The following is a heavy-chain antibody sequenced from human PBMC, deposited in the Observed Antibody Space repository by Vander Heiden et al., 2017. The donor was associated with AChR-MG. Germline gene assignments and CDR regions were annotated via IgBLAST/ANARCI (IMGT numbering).Heavy chain of an antibody. J-gene: IGHJ3*02. Sequence: EVQLLESGGDLIQPGESLRLSCVASGFTFSSYGMTWLRQAPGKGLEWVSSISGSGATTYYSYSVKGRFTISRDNSKNTLYLHIHRMRVEDTAVCCCAMMPLGAAYDIRG. CDR1: GFTFSSYG. CDR3: AMMPLGAAYDI. V-gene: IGHV3-23*01. CDR2: ISGSGATT. D-gene: IGHD1-26*01.